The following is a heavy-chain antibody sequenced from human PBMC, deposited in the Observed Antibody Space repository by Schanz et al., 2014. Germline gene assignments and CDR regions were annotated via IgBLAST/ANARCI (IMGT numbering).Heavy chain of an antibody. CDR3: AKSLESCPGGRCSRGYFDS. D-gene: IGHD2-8*02. V-gene: IGHV3-23*01. CDR1: GFTFSSYA. J-gene: IGHJ4*02. CDR2: ISGSGGST. Sequence: EVQLLESGGGLVQPGGSLRLSCAASGFTFSSYAMSWVRQAPGKGLEWVSAISGSGGSTYYADSVKGRFTISRDNSKNTLYLQMNSLRAEDTAVYYCAKSLESCPGGRCSRGYFDSWGQGTLVTVSS.